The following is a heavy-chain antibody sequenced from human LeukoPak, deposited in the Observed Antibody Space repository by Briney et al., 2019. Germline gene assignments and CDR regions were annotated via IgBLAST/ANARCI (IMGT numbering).Heavy chain of an antibody. Sequence: SETLSLTCAVYGGSFSGYYWSWIRQPPGKGLEWIGEINHSGSTNYNPSLKSRVTISVDTSKNQFSLKLSSVTAADTAVYYCARSSIAARPVDYWGQGTLVTVSS. CDR1: GGSFSGYY. D-gene: IGHD6-6*01. V-gene: IGHV4-34*01. J-gene: IGHJ4*02. CDR2: INHSGST. CDR3: ARSSIAARPVDY.